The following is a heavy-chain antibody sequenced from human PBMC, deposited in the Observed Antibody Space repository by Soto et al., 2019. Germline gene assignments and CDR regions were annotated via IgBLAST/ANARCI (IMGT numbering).Heavy chain of an antibody. CDR3: ARRGYSGSYYSYYYYGMDV. D-gene: IGHD1-26*01. Sequence: GESLKISCKGSGYSFTSYWIGWVRQMPGKGLEWMGIIYPGDSDTRYSPSFQGQVTISADKSISTAYLQWSSLKASDTAMYYCARRGYSGSYYSYYYYGMDVWGQGTTVTVSS. V-gene: IGHV5-51*01. CDR1: GYSFTSYW. CDR2: IYPGDSDT. J-gene: IGHJ6*02.